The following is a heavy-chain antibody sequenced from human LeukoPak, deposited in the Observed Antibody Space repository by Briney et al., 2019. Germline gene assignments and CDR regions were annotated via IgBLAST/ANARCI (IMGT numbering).Heavy chain of an antibody. J-gene: IGHJ3*02. CDR3: ARGDSGSRPLDASDI. Sequence: SETLSLTCTVSGGSISSGDYYWSWIRQPPGKGLEWIGYIYYSGSTYYNPSLKSRVTISVDTSKNQFSLKLSSVTAADTAVYYCARGDSGSRPLDASDIWGQGTMVTVSS. CDR1: GGSISSGDYY. CDR2: IYYSGST. D-gene: IGHD1-26*01. V-gene: IGHV4-30-4*08.